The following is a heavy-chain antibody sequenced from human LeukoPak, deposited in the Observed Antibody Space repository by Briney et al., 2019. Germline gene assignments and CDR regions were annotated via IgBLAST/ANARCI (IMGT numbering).Heavy chain of an antibody. J-gene: IGHJ4*02. CDR1: GFISSSYW. CDR3: ARSRTYGDYGRGLDY. Sequence: RGSLRLSCAASGFISSSYWMHWVRQPPAKGLVYIACINTDGFSTSYADSVKGRFTISRDNAKNTLYLQMNSLRAEDTAVYYCARSRTYGDYGRGLDYWGQGTLVTVSS. D-gene: IGHD4-17*01. V-gene: IGHV3-74*01. CDR2: INTDGFST.